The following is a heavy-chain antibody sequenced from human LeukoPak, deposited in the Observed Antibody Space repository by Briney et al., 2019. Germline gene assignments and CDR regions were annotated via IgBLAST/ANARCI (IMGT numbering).Heavy chain of an antibody. V-gene: IGHV3-23*01. CDR3: ARDRMVYEY. Sequence: GESLKISCAASGFTFSNYAMSWLRQAPGKGLEWVSVISDSGGKTYYADSVKGRFTISRDNSKNTVYLQMNSLRAEDTAVYYCARDRMVYEYWGQGTLVTASS. J-gene: IGHJ4*02. CDR2: ISDSGGKT. D-gene: IGHD2-8*01. CDR1: GFTFSNYA.